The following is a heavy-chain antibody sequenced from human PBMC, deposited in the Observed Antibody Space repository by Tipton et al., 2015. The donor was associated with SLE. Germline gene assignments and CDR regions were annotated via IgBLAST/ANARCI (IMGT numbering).Heavy chain of an antibody. D-gene: IGHD3-3*01. CDR2: ISAYNGNT. V-gene: IGHV1-18*01. CDR1: GYTFTSYG. Sequence: QLVQSGAEVKKPGASVKVSCKASGYTFTSYGISWVRQAPGQGLEWMGWISAYNGNTNYAQKLQGRVTMTTDTSTSTAYMELTSLRSDDTAVYYCARHSKPYYDFWSGYLRDAFDIWGQGTMVTVSS. CDR3: ARHSKPYYDFWSGYLRDAFDI. J-gene: IGHJ3*02.